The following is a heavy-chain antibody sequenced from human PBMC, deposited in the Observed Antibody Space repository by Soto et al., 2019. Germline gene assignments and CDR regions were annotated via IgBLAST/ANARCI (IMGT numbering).Heavy chain of an antibody. D-gene: IGHD3-3*01. J-gene: IGHJ6*02. CDR2: MNPNSGNT. V-gene: IGHV1-8*01. CDR3: ARGFGVVMPHGMDV. CDR1: GYTFTSYD. Sequence: ASVKVSCKASGYTFTSYDINWVRPATGQGLEWMGWMNPNSGNTGYAQKFQGRVTMTRNTSISTAYMELSGLRSEHTAVYYCARGFGVVMPHGMDVWGQGTTVTVAS.